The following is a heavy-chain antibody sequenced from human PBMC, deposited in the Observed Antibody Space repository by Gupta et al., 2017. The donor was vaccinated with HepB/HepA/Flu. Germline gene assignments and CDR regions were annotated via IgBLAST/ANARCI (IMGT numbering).Heavy chain of an antibody. J-gene: IGHJ4*02. Sequence: EVQLLESGGGLVQPGGSLRLSCAASGFTFSNYAMNWVGQAPGRGLEWVSTLSGNGDNTYYADSVKGRFTISRDRFKNTLYLQLNGLRVEDTAVYYCAKSDSSDWYRGFDFWGQGTLVTVSS. CDR2: LSGNGDNT. D-gene: IGHD6-19*01. CDR3: AKSDSSDWYRGFDF. CDR1: GFTFSNYA. V-gene: IGHV3-23*01.